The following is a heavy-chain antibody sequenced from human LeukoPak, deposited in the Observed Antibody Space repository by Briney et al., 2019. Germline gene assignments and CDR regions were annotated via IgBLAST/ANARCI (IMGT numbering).Heavy chain of an antibody. D-gene: IGHD3-22*01. V-gene: IGHV4-4*07. J-gene: IGHJ5*02. CDR3: ARGGLYYYDSNNWFDP. Sequence: SETLSLTCTVSGGSISSYYWSWIRQPAGKELEWIGRIYTSGSTNYNPSLKSRITMSVDTSKNQFSLKLSSVTAADTALYYCARGGLYYYDSNNWFDPWGQGTLVTVSS. CDR1: GGSISSYY. CDR2: IYTSGST.